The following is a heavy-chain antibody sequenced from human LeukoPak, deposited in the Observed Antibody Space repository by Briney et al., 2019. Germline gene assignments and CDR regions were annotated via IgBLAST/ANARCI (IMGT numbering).Heavy chain of an antibody. Sequence: GGSLRLSCAASGFTLSSYSMNWVRQAPGKGLEWVSSISSSGSYIYYADSVKGRFTISRDNAKNSLYLQMNSLRAEDTAVYYCARDRNTVFDYWGQGTLVTVSS. CDR1: GFTLSSYS. CDR2: ISSSGSYI. D-gene: IGHD1-14*01. J-gene: IGHJ4*02. V-gene: IGHV3-21*01. CDR3: ARDRNTVFDY.